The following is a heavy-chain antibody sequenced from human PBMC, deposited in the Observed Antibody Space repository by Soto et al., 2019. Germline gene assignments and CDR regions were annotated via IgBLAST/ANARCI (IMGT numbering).Heavy chain of an antibody. D-gene: IGHD6-19*01. CDR3: ASTFQYSSGWSAVDY. CDR1: GGTFSSYA. CDR2: IIPIFGTA. V-gene: IGHV1-69*13. Sequence: ASVKVSCKASGGTFSSYAISWVRQTPGQGLEWMGGIIPIFGTANYAQKFQGRVTITADESTSTAYMELSSLRSEDTAVYYCASTFQYSSGWSAVDYWGQGTLVTVSS. J-gene: IGHJ4*02.